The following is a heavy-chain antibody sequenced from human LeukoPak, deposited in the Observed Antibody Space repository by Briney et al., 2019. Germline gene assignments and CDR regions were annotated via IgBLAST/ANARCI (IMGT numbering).Heavy chain of an antibody. CDR2: IDYSGST. V-gene: IGHV4-59*01. CDR3: ARVGSEI. J-gene: IGHJ1*01. Sequence: SETLSLTCTVSGGSISSYYWSWIRQPPGKGLEWIGYIDYSGSTNYSPSLKSRITLSVDTSKNQFSLKLSSVTAADTAVYYCARVGSEIWGQGTLVTVSS. CDR1: GGSISSYY.